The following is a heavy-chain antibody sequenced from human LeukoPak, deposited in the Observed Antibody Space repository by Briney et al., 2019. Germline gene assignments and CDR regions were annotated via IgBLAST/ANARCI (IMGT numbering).Heavy chain of an antibody. V-gene: IGHV1-69*13. D-gene: IGHD2-15*01. CDR3: ARTLYSNAFDI. J-gene: IGHJ3*02. CDR2: IIPIFGTA. Sequence: GASVKVSCKASGGTFSSYAISWVRQAPGQGLEWMGGIIPIFGTANYAQKFQGRVTITADESTSTAYMELSGLRSEDTAVYYCARTLYSNAFDIWGQGTMVTVSS. CDR1: GGTFSSYA.